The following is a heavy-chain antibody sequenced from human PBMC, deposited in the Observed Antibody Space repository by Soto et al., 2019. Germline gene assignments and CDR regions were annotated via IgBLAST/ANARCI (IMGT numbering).Heavy chain of an antibody. CDR1: GFTLSNKW. D-gene: IGHD2-15*01. CDR3: SRGVVVGAKAFNY. Sequence: PAGSLRLASAASGFTLSNKWMTWVRPAPGKGVEWVDNIREDGSENHYINSVKGRFAISRDNAKNSLCLEMNSLRVEGTAVYVWSRGVVVGAKAFNYWGQGALVTVSS. CDR2: IREDGSEN. V-gene: IGHV3-7*01. J-gene: IGHJ4*02.